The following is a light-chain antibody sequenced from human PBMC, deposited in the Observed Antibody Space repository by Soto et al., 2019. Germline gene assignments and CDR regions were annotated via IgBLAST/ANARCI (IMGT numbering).Light chain of an antibody. CDR3: SSYTSSSTLLYV. V-gene: IGLV2-14*01. CDR2: DVS. CDR1: SSVVGGYNY. Sequence: QSALTQPASVSGSPGQSITISCSGTSSVVGGYNYVSWYQQHPGKAPKLMIYDVSNRPSGVSNRFSGSKSGNTASLTISGLQAEDEAHYYCSSYTSSSTLLYVFGTGTKLTVL. J-gene: IGLJ1*01.